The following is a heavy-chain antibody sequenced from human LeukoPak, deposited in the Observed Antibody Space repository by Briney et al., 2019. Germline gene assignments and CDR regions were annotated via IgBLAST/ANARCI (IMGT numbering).Heavy chain of an antibody. CDR1: GFIFSNFV. CDR2: IPSDDNPT. Sequence: GGSLRLSCSASGFIFSNFVMHWVRQAPGKGLVWVARIPSDDNPTNYADSVQGRFTISRDNAKNTLYLHMNDLRVEDTAVYFCARDHYFQIGYWGQGTPVTVSS. V-gene: IGHV3-74*01. CDR3: ARDHYFQIGY. J-gene: IGHJ4*02. D-gene: IGHD3-10*01.